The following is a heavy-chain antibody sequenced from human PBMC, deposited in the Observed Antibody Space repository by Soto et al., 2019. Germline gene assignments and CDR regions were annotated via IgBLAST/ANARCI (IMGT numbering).Heavy chain of an antibody. D-gene: IGHD3-10*01. CDR2: INHSGST. CDR1: GGSFSGYY. Sequence: ETLSLTCAVYGGSFSGYYWSWIRQPPGKGLEWIGEINHSGSTNYNPSLKSRVTISVDTSKNQFSLKLSSVTAADTAVYYCARGGPYYYGSGSYSGGNGFDPWAREPWSPSPQ. CDR3: ARGGPYYYGSGSYSGGNGFDP. J-gene: IGHJ5*02. V-gene: IGHV4-34*01.